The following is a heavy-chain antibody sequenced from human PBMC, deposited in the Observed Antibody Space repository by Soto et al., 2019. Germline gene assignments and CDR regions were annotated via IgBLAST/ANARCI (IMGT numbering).Heavy chain of an antibody. CDR3: ARIPTIAAGDYYYGMDV. Sequence: GESLKISCKGSGYSFTSYWIGWVRQMPGKGLEWMGIICPGDSDTRYSPSFQGQVTISADKSISTAYLQWSSLKASDTAMYYCARIPTIAAGDYYYGMDVWGQGTTVTVSS. CDR1: GYSFTSYW. CDR2: ICPGDSDT. V-gene: IGHV5-51*01. J-gene: IGHJ6*02. D-gene: IGHD6-13*01.